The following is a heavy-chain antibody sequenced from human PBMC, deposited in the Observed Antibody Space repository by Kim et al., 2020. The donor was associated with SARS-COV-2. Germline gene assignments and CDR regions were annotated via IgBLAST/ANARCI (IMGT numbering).Heavy chain of an antibody. CDR3: ARAERRMVRGVISDGMDV. CDR1: GGSISSGGYY. D-gene: IGHD3-10*01. V-gene: IGHV4-31*03. CDR2: IYYSGST. J-gene: IGHJ6*02. Sequence: SETLSLTCTVSGGSISSGGYYWSWIRQHPGKGLEWIGYIYYSGSTYYNPSLKSRVTISVDTSKNQFSLKLSSVTAADTAVYYCARAERRMVRGVISDGMDVWGQGTPVTVSS.